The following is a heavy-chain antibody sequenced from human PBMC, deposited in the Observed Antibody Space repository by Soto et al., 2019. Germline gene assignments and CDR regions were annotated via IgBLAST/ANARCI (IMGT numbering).Heavy chain of an antibody. D-gene: IGHD6-19*01. CDR3: ARYLRGSGRYFFDH. CDR2: INQDGSGT. V-gene: IGHV3-7*03. J-gene: IGHJ4*02. Sequence: QPGGSLRLSCIASEFTFISSFMGWVRQAPGKGLEWVANINQDGSGTYYVDSVKGRVTISRDNAKNSLYLQMNSLRAECTAVYYCARYLRGSGRYFFDHWGQGTLVTVCS. CDR1: EFTFISSF.